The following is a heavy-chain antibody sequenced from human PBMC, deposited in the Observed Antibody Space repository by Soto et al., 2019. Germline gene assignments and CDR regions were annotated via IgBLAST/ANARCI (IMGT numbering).Heavy chain of an antibody. CDR3: ARVPYSSSSILDY. CDR2: INHSGST. D-gene: IGHD6-6*01. V-gene: IGHV4-34*01. Sequence: SETLSLTCAVYGGSFSGYYWSWIRQPPGKGLEWIGEINHSGSTNYNPSLKSRVTISVDTSKNQFSLKLSSVAAADTAVYYCARVPYSSSSILDYWGQGTLVTVSS. J-gene: IGHJ4*02. CDR1: GGSFSGYY.